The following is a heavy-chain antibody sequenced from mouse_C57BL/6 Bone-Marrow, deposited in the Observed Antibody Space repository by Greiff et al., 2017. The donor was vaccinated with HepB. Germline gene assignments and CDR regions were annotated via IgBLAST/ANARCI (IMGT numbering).Heavy chain of an antibody. CDR3: ARQGDDSSH. D-gene: IGHD1-1*01. CDR2: INYDGSST. V-gene: IGHV5-16*01. Sequence: EVKVVESEGGLVQPGSSMKLSCTASGFTFSDYYMAWVRQVPEKGLEWVANINYDGSSTYYLDSLKSRFIISRDNAKNILYLQMSSLKSEDTATYYCARQGDDSSHWGQGTTLTVSS. J-gene: IGHJ2*01. CDR1: GFTFSDYY.